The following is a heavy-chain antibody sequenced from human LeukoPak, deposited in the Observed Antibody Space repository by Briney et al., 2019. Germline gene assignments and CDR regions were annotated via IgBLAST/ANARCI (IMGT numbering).Heavy chain of an antibody. CDR1: GYTFTSYG. CDR2: ISAYNGNT. J-gene: IGHJ5*02. V-gene: IGHV1-18*01. CDR3: AREWAPEQWLDNNWFDP. D-gene: IGHD6-19*01. Sequence: ASVKVSCKASGYTFTSYGISWVRQAPGQGLEWMGWISAYNGNTNYAQKLQGRVTMTTDTSTSTAYMELRSLRSDDTAVYYCAREWAPEQWLDNNWFDPWGQGTLVTVSS.